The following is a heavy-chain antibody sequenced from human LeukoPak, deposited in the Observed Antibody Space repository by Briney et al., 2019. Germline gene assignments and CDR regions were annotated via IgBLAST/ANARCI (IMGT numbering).Heavy chain of an antibody. D-gene: IGHD7-27*01. Sequence: GGSLRLSCAASGFTFIDHWMSWVRRAPGKGLEWVTTIKEDGSEKFYVDSVKGRFTISRDDAKNSLFLQMNSLRAEDTAVYYCAKDGGLWVSAHWGDSWGRGTLVTVSS. J-gene: IGHJ4*02. CDR3: AKDGGLWVSAHWGDS. CDR2: IKEDGSEK. CDR1: GFTFIDHW. V-gene: IGHV3-7*03.